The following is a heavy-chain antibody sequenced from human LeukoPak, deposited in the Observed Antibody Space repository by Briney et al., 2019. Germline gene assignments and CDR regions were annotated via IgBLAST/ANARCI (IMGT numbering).Heavy chain of an antibody. D-gene: IGHD6-13*01. CDR1: GYSFTSYW. CDR3: ARRLDGTAADHRPIWYFDL. V-gene: IGHV5-51*01. CDR2: IYPGDSDT. Sequence: KNGESLKISCKGSGYSFTSYWIGWVRQMPGKGLEWMGIIYPGDSDTRYSPSFQGQVTISADKSISTAYLQWSSLKASDTAMYYCARRLDGTAADHRPIWYFDLWGRGTLVTVSS. J-gene: IGHJ2*01.